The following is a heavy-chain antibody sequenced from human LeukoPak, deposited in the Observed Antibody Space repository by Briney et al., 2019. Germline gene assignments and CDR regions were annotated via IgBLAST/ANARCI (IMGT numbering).Heavy chain of an antibody. CDR3: ARDPIVRYCSSSSCSGGWFDP. CDR1: GGSFSDYY. J-gene: IGHJ5*02. D-gene: IGHD2-2*01. Sequence: SETLSLTCGVSGGSFSDYYWNWIRQPPGKGLEWIGEINQSGSTNYNPSLKSRVTISVDTTKSQFSLKVSSVTAADTAVYYCARDPIVRYCSSSSCSGGWFDPWGQGTLVTVSS. CDR2: INQSGST. V-gene: IGHV4-34*01.